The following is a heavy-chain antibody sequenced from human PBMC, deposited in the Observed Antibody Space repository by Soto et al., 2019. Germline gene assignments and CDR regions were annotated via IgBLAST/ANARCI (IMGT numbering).Heavy chain of an antibody. D-gene: IGHD3-3*01. J-gene: IGHJ4*02. CDR1: GFTFTSSA. CDR3: ARNLMDYDFLSVYYMGYYFDY. CDR2: IVVGSGNT. V-gene: IGHV1-58*01. Sequence: GASVKVSCKASGFTFTSSAVQWVRQARGQRLEWIGWIVVGSGNTNYAQKFQERVTITRDMSTSTAYMELSSLRSEDTAVYYCARNLMDYDFLSVYYMGYYFDYCGQRYLVTVSA.